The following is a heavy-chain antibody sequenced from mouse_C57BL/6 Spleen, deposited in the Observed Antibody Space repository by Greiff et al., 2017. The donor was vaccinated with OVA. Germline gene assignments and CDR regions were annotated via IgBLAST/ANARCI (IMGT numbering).Heavy chain of an antibody. Sequence: EVKVVESGPELVKPGASVKISCKASGYTFTDYYMNWVKQSHGKSLEWIGDINPNNGGTSYNQKFKGKATLTVDKSSSTAYMELRSLTSEDSAVYYCARSDYGYDRYFDYWGQGTTLTVSS. CDR1: GYTFTDYY. D-gene: IGHD2-2*01. CDR2: INPNNGGT. CDR3: ARSDYGYDRYFDY. J-gene: IGHJ2*01. V-gene: IGHV1-26*01.